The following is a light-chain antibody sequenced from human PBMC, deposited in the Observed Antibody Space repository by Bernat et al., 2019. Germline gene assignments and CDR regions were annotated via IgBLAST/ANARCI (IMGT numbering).Light chain of an antibody. V-gene: IGKV3-20*01. CDR2: DAS. CDR1: QSVASTY. CDR3: QQYGSSPLT. Sequence: EIVLTQSPGTLSLSPGESATLSCRASQSVASTYLAWYQQKPGQAPRLLMYDASSRATGIPDRFSGSGSGTEFTLTIVRLEPEDFAVYFGQQYGSSPLTFGGGTRIEIK. J-gene: IGKJ4*01.